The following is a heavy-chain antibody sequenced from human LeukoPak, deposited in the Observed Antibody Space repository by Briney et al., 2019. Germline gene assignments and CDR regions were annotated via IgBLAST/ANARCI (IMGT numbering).Heavy chain of an antibody. CDR3: ARRTLSAIDY. D-gene: IGHD2/OR15-2a*01. CDR1: GYSISSGCD. J-gene: IGHJ4*02. Sequence: SETLSLTCAVSGYSISSGCDWGWIRQPPGNGLEWIGSIYHRWSTYYNPSLKGRVTISVDTSKNQFSLKLRSVTAADTAVYYCARRTLSAIDYWGQGPLVTVSS. V-gene: IGHV4-38-2*01. CDR2: IYHRWST.